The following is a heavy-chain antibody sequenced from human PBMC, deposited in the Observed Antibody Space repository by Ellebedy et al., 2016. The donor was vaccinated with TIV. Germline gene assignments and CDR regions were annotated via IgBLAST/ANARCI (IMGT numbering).Heavy chain of an antibody. J-gene: IGHJ6*02. CDR1: GGSISNGSYY. D-gene: IGHD4-17*01. CDR2: IYYSGTT. Sequence: SETLSLTXTVSGGSISNGSYYWGWIRQPPGKGLEWIGSIYYSGTTYYKPSLKSQVTISVDTSKNQFFLKVSSVTAGETAVYFCAKYGLHYYGMDVWGQGTTVTVSS. CDR3: AKYGLHYYGMDV. V-gene: IGHV4-39*01.